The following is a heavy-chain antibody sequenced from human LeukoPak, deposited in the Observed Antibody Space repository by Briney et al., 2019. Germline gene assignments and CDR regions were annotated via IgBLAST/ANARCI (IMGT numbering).Heavy chain of an antibody. D-gene: IGHD6-19*01. CDR1: GFTFSSYS. CDR3: ARDRGAAVAGSFDY. J-gene: IGHJ4*02. V-gene: IGHV3-48*01. CDR2: ISSSSSTI. Sequence: GGSLRLSCAASGFTFSSYSMNWVRRAPGKGLEWVSYISSSSSTIYYADSVKGRFTISRDNAKNSLYLQMNSLRAEDTAVYYCARDRGAAVAGSFDYWGQGTLVTVSS.